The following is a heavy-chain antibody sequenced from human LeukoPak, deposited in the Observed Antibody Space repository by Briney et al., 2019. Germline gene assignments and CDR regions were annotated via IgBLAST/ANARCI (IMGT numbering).Heavy chain of an antibody. CDR3: ASLGYCSSTSCSPYFDY. Sequence: ASVKVSCKASGYTFTSYGISWVRQAPGQRLEWMGWISAYNGNTNYAQKLQGRVTMTTDTSTSTAYMELRSLRSDDTAVYYCASLGYCSSTSCSPYFDYWGQGTLVTVSS. D-gene: IGHD2-2*03. CDR2: ISAYNGNT. V-gene: IGHV1-18*01. J-gene: IGHJ4*02. CDR1: GYTFTSYG.